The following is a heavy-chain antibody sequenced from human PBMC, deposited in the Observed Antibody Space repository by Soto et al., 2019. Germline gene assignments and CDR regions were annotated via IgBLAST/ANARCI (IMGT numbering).Heavy chain of an antibody. Sequence: GGSLRLSCAASGFTFSSYSMNWVRQAPGKGLEWVSSISSSSSYIYYADSVRGRFTISRDNAKNSLYLQMDSLRAEDTAVYYCAGGYCSDGSCSYYYYYYMDVWGKGTTVTVSS. CDR1: GFTFSSYS. CDR3: AGGYCSDGSCSYYYYYYMDV. J-gene: IGHJ6*03. CDR2: ISSSSSYI. D-gene: IGHD2-15*01. V-gene: IGHV3-21*01.